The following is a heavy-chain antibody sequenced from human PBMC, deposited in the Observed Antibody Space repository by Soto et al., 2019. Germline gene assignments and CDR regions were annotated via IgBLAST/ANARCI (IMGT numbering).Heavy chain of an antibody. J-gene: IGHJ5*02. CDR3: ARGATTIVVAPEWFDP. D-gene: IGHD2-2*01. Sequence: SETLSLTCTVSGGSISSYYWNWIRQSPVKGLEWIGYIYYSGSTNYNPSLKSRVTISVDTSKNQFSLKLTSVTAADTAVYYCARGATTIVVAPEWFDPWGQGTQVTVSS. CDR2: IYYSGST. CDR1: GGSISSYY. V-gene: IGHV4-59*08.